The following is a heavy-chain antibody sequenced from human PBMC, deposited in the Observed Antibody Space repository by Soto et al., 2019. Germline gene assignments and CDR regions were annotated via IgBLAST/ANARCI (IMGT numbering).Heavy chain of an antibody. CDR3: SRSLDS. J-gene: IGHJ4*02. V-gene: IGHV3-7*01. CDR1: GFNFRYYA. CDR2: INPDGSER. Sequence: GGSLRLSCAASGFNFRYYAMTWVRQAPGKGLEWVANINPDGSERHYVDSVKGRFTISRDNAKNSLYLQMSSLAAEDSALYYCSRSLDSWGQGTRVTVSS.